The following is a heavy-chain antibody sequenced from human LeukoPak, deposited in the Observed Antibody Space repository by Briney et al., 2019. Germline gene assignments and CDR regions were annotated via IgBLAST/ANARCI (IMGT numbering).Heavy chain of an antibody. CDR3: ARGLGATSYAFDI. D-gene: IGHD1-26*01. J-gene: IGHJ3*02. Sequence: GGSLRLSCAASGSTFSSYSMNWVRQAPGKGLEWVSSISSSSSYIYYADSVKGRFTISRDNAKNSLYLQMNSLRAEDTAVYYCARGLGATSYAFDIWGQGTMVTVSS. CDR1: GSTFSSYS. CDR2: ISSSSSYI. V-gene: IGHV3-21*01.